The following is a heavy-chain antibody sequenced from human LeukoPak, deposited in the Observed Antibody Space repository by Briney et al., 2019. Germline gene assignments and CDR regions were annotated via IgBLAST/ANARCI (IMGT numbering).Heavy chain of an antibody. CDR1: GFTFSSYS. J-gene: IGHJ4*02. Sequence: PGGSLRLSCAASGFTFSSYSMNWVRQAPGKGLEWVSSISSSSSYIYYADSVKGRFTISRDNAKNSLYLQMNSLRAEDTAVYYCARGGLRSGYFDYWGQGTLVTVSS. CDR3: ARGGLRSGYFDY. CDR2: ISSSSSYI. V-gene: IGHV3-21*01. D-gene: IGHD3-16*01.